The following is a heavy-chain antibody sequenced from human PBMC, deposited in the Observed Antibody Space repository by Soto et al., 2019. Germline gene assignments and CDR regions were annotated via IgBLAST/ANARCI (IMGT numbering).Heavy chain of an antibody. Sequence: EVQLVESGGGLVQPGGSLRLSCAASGFTFSDYNMIWVRQAPGKGLQWVSYIDIFSATIYYADSVRGRFTISRDNAKNSLYMQINSLRAEDTAVYYCARNGGADIHYGAQGTLVTVSS. J-gene: IGHJ4*02. V-gene: IGHV3-48*01. CDR2: IDIFSATI. CDR3: ARNGGADIHY. CDR1: GFTFSDYN. D-gene: IGHD2-15*01.